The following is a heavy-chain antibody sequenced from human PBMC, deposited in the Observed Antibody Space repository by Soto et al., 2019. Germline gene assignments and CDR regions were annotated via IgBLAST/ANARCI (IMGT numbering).Heavy chain of an antibody. D-gene: IGHD3-9*01. CDR2: IYYSGST. J-gene: IGHJ4*02. CDR1: GGSISSSSYY. CDR3: ARRKVGVLRYFDWLLDFDY. V-gene: IGHV4-39*01. Sequence: SETLSLTCTVSGGSISSSSYYWGWIRQPPGKGLEWIGSIYYSGSTYYNPSLKSRVTISVDTSKNQFSLKLSSVTAADTAVYYCARRKVGVLRYFDWLLDFDYWGQGTLVTVSS.